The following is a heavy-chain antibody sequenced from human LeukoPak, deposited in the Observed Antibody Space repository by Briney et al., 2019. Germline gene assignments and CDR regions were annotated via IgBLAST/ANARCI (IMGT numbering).Heavy chain of an antibody. Sequence: GGSLRLSCAASGFTFSSNAMHWVRQAPGKGLEWVAVITYDGSNKYYADSVKGRFTISRDNSRNTLYLQMNSLRAEDTAVYYCAKDRGFRYSSSWYGVYYFDYWGQGTLVTVSS. CDR2: ITYDGSNK. CDR1: GFTFSSNA. D-gene: IGHD6-13*01. V-gene: IGHV3-30-3*01. J-gene: IGHJ4*02. CDR3: AKDRGFRYSSSWYGVYYFDY.